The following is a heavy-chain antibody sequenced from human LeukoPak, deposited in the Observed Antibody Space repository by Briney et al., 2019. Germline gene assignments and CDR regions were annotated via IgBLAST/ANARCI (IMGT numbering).Heavy chain of an antibody. J-gene: IGHJ4*02. D-gene: IGHD4-23*01. CDR3: TTDYDGNSGFRY. CDR2: IKSKTDGGTS. CDR1: GFTVSTNY. V-gene: IGHV3-15*01. Sequence: PGGSLGLSCAASGFTVSTNYMTWVRQAPGKGLEWVGRIKSKTDGGTSDYAAPVKGRFTISRDDSKNTLYLQMNSLKTEDTAVFYCTTDYDGNSGFRYWGQGTLDSVSS.